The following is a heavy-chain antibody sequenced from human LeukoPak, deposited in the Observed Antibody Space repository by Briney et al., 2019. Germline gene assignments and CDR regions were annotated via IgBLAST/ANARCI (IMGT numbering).Heavy chain of an antibody. CDR1: GYTFTSYD. Sequence: GESLKISCKGSGYTFTSYDINWVRQATGQGLEWMGWMNPNSGNAGYAQKFQGRVTMTRDTSISTAYMELSRLRSDDTAVYYCAREAVVPAALAEGDYYYYYMDVWGKGTTVTVSS. D-gene: IGHD2-2*01. J-gene: IGHJ6*03. CDR2: MNPNSGNA. CDR3: AREAVVPAALAEGDYYYYYMDV. V-gene: IGHV1-8*02.